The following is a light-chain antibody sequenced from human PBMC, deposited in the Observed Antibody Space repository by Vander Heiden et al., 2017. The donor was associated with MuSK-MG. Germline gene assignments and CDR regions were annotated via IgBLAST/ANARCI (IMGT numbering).Light chain of an antibody. CDR2: DVS. CDR1: SSDVGGYNY. J-gene: IGLJ2*01. V-gene: IGLV2-14*01. Sequence: QSALTQPASVSGSPGQSITISCTGTSSDVGGYNYVSWYQQHPGNAPILMSYDVSNRPSGVSNRFSGSKSGTTASLTISGLQAEDEAYYYCSSYTSSSTRVFGGGTKLTVL. CDR3: SSYTSSSTRV.